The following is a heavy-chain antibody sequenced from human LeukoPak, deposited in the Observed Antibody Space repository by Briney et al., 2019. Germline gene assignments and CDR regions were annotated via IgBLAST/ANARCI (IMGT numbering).Heavy chain of an antibody. CDR3: ARRPSKIVVVPAATTRAGWFDP. D-gene: IGHD2-2*01. CDR1: GGSISSGDYY. Sequence: SETLSLTCTVSGGSISSGDYYWSWIRQPPGKGLEWIGEINHSGSTNYNPSLKSRVTISVDTSKNQFSLKLSSVTAADTAVYYCARRPSKIVVVPAATTRAGWFDPWGQGTLATVSS. V-gene: IGHV4-39*07. J-gene: IGHJ5*02. CDR2: INHSGST.